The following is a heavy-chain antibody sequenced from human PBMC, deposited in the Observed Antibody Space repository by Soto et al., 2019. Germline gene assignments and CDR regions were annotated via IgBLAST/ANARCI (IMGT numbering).Heavy chain of an antibody. CDR2: IYSGGST. CDR3: ARDFVVAEPVNYYYYGMDV. J-gene: IGHJ6*02. Sequence: EVQLVESGGGLVQPGGSLRLSCAASGFTVSSNYMSWVRQAPGKGLEWVSVIYSGGSTYYADSVKGRFTISRDNSKNTLYLQMNSLRAEDTAVYYCARDFVVAEPVNYYYYGMDVWGQGTTVTVSS. D-gene: IGHD2-15*01. V-gene: IGHV3-66*01. CDR1: GFTVSSNY.